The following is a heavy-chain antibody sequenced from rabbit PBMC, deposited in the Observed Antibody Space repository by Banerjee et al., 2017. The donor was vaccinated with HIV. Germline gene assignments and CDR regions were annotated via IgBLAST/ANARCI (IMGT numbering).Heavy chain of an antibody. Sequence: QQQLEESGGGLVKPGGTLTLTCKASGIDFSSYYYMCWVRQAPGKGLEWIACIFAGDSASTYYASWAKGRFTISKTSSTTVTLQMTSLTAADTATYFCARDANYGGYGYINLWGQGTLVTVS. J-gene: IGHJ4*01. CDR1: GIDFSSYYY. CDR2: IFAGDSAST. CDR3: ARDANYGGYGYINL. V-gene: IGHV1S45*01. D-gene: IGHD6-1*01.